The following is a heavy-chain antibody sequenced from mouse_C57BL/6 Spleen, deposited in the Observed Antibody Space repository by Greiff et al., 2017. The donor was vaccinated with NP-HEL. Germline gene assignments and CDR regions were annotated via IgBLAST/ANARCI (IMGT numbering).Heavy chain of an antibody. V-gene: IGHV1-62-2*01. Sequence: VQLQQSGAELVKPGASVKLSCKASGYTFTEYTIHWVKQRSGQGLEWIGWFYPGSGSIKYNEKFKDKATLTADKSSSTVYMELSRLTSEDSAVYFCARHAPHYYGSSYWYFDVWGTGTTVTVSS. CDR3: ARHAPHYYGSSYWYFDV. CDR2: FYPGSGSI. D-gene: IGHD1-1*01. J-gene: IGHJ1*03. CDR1: GYTFTEYT.